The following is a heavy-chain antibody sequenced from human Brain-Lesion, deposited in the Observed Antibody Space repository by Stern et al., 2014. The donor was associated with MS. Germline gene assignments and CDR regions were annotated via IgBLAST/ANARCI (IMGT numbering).Heavy chain of an antibody. CDR1: GFTFSNYW. V-gene: IGHV3-74*02. CDR3: ARGERWFDS. CDR2: VNNEGRRT. Sequence: EVQLVESRGGLVQPGGSLRLSCAASGFTFSNYWMPWVRQAPGKVLVWVSRVNNEGRRTSYADSVKGRFTMSRDNAKNTLYLQMNSLRVEDTAIYYCARGERWFDSWGQGTLVTVSS. D-gene: IGHD3-10*01. J-gene: IGHJ5*01.